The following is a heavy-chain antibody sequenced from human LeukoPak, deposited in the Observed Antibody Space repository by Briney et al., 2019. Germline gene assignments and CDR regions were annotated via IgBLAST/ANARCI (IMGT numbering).Heavy chain of an antibody. Sequence: GGSLRLSCAASGFTFTKYWMTWVRQAPGKGLEWVGNIKQDGSDKNYMDSVKGRFTISKDNTKNSVYLQMSSLRAEDTAVYYCAREVWGPEYWGQGTLVTVSS. CDR3: AREVWGPEY. J-gene: IGHJ4*02. V-gene: IGHV3-7*01. D-gene: IGHD1-14*01. CDR2: IKQDGSDK. CDR1: GFTFTKYW.